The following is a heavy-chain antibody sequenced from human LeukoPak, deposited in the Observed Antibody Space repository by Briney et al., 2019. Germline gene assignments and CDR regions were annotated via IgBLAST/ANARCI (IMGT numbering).Heavy chain of an antibody. J-gene: IGHJ5*02. CDR1: GIVFSNTA. CDR3: GKYGGQYSSGPEFDP. D-gene: IGHD6-19*01. CDR2: ISGGGERT. V-gene: IGHV3-23*01. Sequence: PGGSLRLSCAASGIVFSNTAMNWARQSPGRGLEWVSAISGGGERTFYADSVKGRFTISRDNSKNMVYLQMNSLRADDTAIYYCGKYGGQYSSGPEFDPRGQGALVTVSS.